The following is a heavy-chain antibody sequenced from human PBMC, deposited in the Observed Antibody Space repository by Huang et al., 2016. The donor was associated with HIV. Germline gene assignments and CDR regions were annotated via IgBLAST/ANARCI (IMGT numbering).Heavy chain of an antibody. CDR3: ARHNIYCSGGSCSSFDY. CDR2: IYYGRNT. Sequence: LQLQASGPGLVKASETLSLTCIVSGGSISSSNYYWGWVRQPPGKGLEWSGSIYYGRNTIYNPSPKSRGIISVDTSKNQLSLKVRSVTAAETAVYYCARHNIYCSGGSCSSFDYWGQGTLVTVSS. D-gene: IGHD2-15*01. V-gene: IGHV4-39*01. J-gene: IGHJ4*02. CDR1: GGSISSSNYY.